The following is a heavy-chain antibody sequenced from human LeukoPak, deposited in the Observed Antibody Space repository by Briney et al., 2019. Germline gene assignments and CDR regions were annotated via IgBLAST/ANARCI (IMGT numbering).Heavy chain of an antibody. D-gene: IGHD6-19*01. Sequence: GGSLRLSCAASGFTFSSYAMHWVRQAPGKGLEWVAVISYDGSNKYYADSVKGRFTISRDNSKNTLYLQMNSLRAEDTAVYYCARDGYSSGWYWDYWGQGTLVTVSS. CDR2: ISYDGSNK. V-gene: IGHV3-30*04. CDR3: ARDGYSSGWYWDY. CDR1: GFTFSSYA. J-gene: IGHJ4*02.